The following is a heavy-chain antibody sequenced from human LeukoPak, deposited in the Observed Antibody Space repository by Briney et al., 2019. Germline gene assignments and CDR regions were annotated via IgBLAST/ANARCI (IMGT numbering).Heavy chain of an antibody. J-gene: IGHJ5*02. CDR3: ARDGSGYYYKWFDP. V-gene: IGHV3-74*01. CDR2: ISSDGSDT. Sequence: GGSLRLSCAASGFTFSSYWMHWVRQAPGRGLVWVSRISSDGSDTNYADSVKGRFTISRDNAENTLYLQMNSLRAEDTAVYYCARDGSGYYYKWFDPWGQGALVTVSS. D-gene: IGHD3-22*01. CDR1: GFTFSSYW.